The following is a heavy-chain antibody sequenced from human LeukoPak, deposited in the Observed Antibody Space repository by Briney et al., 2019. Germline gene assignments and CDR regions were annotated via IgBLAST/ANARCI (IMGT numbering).Heavy chain of an antibody. CDR1: GFTVSSNY. D-gene: IGHD3-10*01. J-gene: IGHJ4*02. V-gene: IGHV3-53*01. Sequence: GGSLRLSCAASGFTVSSNYMSWVRQAPGKGLEWVSVIYSGGSTYYADSVKGRFTISRDNSKNTLYLQMNSLRVEDTAVYFCAARKVRGVWFYLDYWGQGTLVTVSS. CDR3: AARKVRGVWFYLDY. CDR2: IYSGGST.